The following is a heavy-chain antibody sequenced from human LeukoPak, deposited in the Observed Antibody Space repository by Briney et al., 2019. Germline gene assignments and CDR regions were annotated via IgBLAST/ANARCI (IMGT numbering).Heavy chain of an antibody. J-gene: IGHJ4*02. CDR3: ARAVGYCSSSICYRFDY. V-gene: IGHV3-48*01. Sequence: PGGSLRLSCAAPGFTFSSYSMIWVRQAPGKGLEWVSYISSSSSTIYYADSVEGRFTISRDNAKNSLYLQMNSLRAEDTAVYYCARAVGYCSSSICYRFDYWGQGTLVTVSS. D-gene: IGHD2-2*01. CDR1: GFTFSSYS. CDR2: ISSSSSTI.